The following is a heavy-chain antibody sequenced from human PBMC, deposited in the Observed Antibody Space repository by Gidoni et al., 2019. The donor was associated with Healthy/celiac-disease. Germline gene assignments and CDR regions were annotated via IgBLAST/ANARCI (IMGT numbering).Heavy chain of an antibody. D-gene: IGHD2-2*01. CDR2: IYWNDDK. CDR1: GFSLSTSGVG. V-gene: IGHV2-5*01. CDR3: AHSLPAATSNWFDP. Sequence: QITLKESGPTLVKPTQTLTLTCTFSGFSLSTSGVGVGWIRQPPGKALEWLALIYWNDDKRYSPSLKSRLTITKDTSKNQVVLTMTNMDPVDTATDYCAHSLPAATSNWFDPWGQGTLVTVSS. J-gene: IGHJ5*02.